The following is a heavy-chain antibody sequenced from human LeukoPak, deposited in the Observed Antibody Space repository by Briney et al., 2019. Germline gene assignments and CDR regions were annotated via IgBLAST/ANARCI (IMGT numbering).Heavy chain of an antibody. D-gene: IGHD1-26*01. CDR2: ISGSGGST. Sequence: GGPLRLSCAASGFTFSSYAMSWVRQAPGKGLEWVSAISGSGGSTYYADSVKGRFTISRDNSKNTLYLQMNSLRAEDTAVYYCAKAQVGATGFDYWGQGTLVTVSS. CDR3: AKAQVGATGFDY. CDR1: GFTFSSYA. J-gene: IGHJ4*02. V-gene: IGHV3-23*01.